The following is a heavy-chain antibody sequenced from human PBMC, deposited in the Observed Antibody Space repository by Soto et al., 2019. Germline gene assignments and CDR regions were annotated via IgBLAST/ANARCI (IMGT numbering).Heavy chain of an antibody. CDR2: VSGSGGST. CDR1: GFIFSSYA. J-gene: IGHJ4*02. CDR3: AKVGVGGSSSDY. Sequence: GGSLRLSCAASGFIFSSYAMSWVRQAPGKGLEWVSGVSGSGGSTYYADSVKGRFTISRDNSKNTLYLQMNSLRAEDTAIYYCAKVGVGGSSSDYWGQGTLVTVSS. V-gene: IGHV3-23*01. D-gene: IGHD1-26*01.